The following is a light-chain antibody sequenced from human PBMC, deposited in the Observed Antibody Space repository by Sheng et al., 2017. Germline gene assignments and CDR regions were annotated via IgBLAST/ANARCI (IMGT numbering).Light chain of an antibody. Sequence: QSALTQPPSASGSPGQSVTISCTGTSSDVGGYNYVSWYQQHPGKAPKLMIYEVTKRPSGVPDRFSGSKSGNTASLTVSELQAEDEADYFCSSYAGSLYVFGAGTKVTVL. CDR3: SSYAGSLYV. J-gene: IGLJ1*01. V-gene: IGLV2-8*01. CDR2: EVT. CDR1: SSDVGGYNY.